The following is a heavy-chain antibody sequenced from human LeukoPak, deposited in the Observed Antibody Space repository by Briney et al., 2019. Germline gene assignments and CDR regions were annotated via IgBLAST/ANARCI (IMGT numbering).Heavy chain of an antibody. Sequence: GASVKVSCKASGYTFTGYYMHWVRQAPGQGLEWMGWINPNSGGTNYAQKFQGRVTMTRDTSIITAYMELSRLRSDDTAVYYCAITRAIWFGEADAFDIWGQGTMVTVSS. V-gene: IGHV1-2*02. CDR1: GYTFTGYY. CDR2: INPNSGGT. D-gene: IGHD3-10*01. J-gene: IGHJ3*02. CDR3: AITRAIWFGEADAFDI.